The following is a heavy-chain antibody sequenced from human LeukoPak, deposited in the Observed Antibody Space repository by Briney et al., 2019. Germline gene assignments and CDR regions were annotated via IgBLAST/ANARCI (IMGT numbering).Heavy chain of an antibody. CDR1: GGSFSGYY. D-gene: IGHD5-24*01. CDR3: ARVEVEMATMGYYFDY. J-gene: IGHJ4*02. Sequence: SETLSLTCAVYGGSFSGYYWSWIRQPAGKGLEWIGRIYTSGSTNYNPSLKSRVTMSVDTSKNQFSLKLSSVTAADTAVYYCARVEVEMATMGYYFDYWGQGTLVTVSS. CDR2: IYTSGST. V-gene: IGHV4-59*10.